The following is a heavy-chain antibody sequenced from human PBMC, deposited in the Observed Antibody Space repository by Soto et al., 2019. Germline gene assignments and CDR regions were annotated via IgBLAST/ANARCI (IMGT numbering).Heavy chain of an antibody. D-gene: IGHD6-13*01. CDR1: GGSISSGGYS. CDR3: ARGRYSSRWYQPYFDY. V-gene: IGHV4-30-2*01. CDR2: IYHSGST. Sequence: PSETLSLTCAVSGGSISSGGYSWSWIRQPPGKGLEWIGYIYHSGSTYYNPSLKSRVTISVDRSKNQFSLKLSSVTAADTAVYYCARGRYSSRWYQPYFDYWGQGTLVTVSS. J-gene: IGHJ4*02.